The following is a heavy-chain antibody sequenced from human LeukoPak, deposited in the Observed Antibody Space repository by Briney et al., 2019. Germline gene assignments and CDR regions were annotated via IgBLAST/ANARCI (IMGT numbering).Heavy chain of an antibody. J-gene: IGHJ4*02. CDR2: INPNSGGT. V-gene: IGHV1-2*02. Sequence: ASVKVSCKASGYTFTGYYMHWVRQAPGQGLEWMGWINPNSGGTNYAQKFQGRVTMTRDTSISTAYMELSRLRSDDTAVYYCARGAKDQLLRGLLVYWGQGTLVTVSS. D-gene: IGHD2-2*01. CDR1: GYTFTGYY. CDR3: ARGAKDQLLRGLLVY.